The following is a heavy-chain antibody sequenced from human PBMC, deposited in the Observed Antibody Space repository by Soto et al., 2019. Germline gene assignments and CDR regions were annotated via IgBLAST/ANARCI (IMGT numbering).Heavy chain of an antibody. Sequence: SETLSLTCAVSGGSISSGGYSWSWIRQPPGKGLEWIGYIYHSGSTYYNPSLKSRVTISVDRSKNQFSLRLSSVTAADTAVYYCARAGGNYYDSSGYYYDLVADYWGQGTLVTVSS. CDR3: ARAGGNYYDSSGYYYDLVADY. CDR1: GGSISSGGYS. CDR2: IYHSGST. D-gene: IGHD3-22*01. V-gene: IGHV4-30-2*01. J-gene: IGHJ4*02.